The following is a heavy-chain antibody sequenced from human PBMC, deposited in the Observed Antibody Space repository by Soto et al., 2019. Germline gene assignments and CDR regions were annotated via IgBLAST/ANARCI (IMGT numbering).Heavy chain of an antibody. V-gene: IGHV3-23*01. D-gene: IGHD3-10*01. CDR2: VSAGGDMT. CDR1: GFTFSSYA. J-gene: IGHJ6*02. CDR3: ARGDRGGSGSPASYYYSGLDV. Sequence: DVQLLESGGHLVQPGGSLRLSCAASGFTFSSYAMSWVRQAPGKVLEWVSRVSAGGDMTYYSDSVKGGFTISRDNSNTALLLQMKSLRIEDTAVYYSARGDRGGSGSPASYYYSGLDVWGQGTTVSVS.